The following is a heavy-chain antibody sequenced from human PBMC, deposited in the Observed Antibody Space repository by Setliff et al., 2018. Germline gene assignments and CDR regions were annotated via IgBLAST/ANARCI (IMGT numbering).Heavy chain of an antibody. D-gene: IGHD2-15*01. CDR1: GYTFTSYG. CDR2: LNAANGNT. Sequence: ASVKVSCKASGYTFTSYGVHWVRQAPGQRLEWMGWLNAANGNTKYSQKFQGRVTITRDTSASTVYMELSSLRSEDTAVYYCASAEVVVAPWGQGTLVTVSS. CDR3: ASAEVVVAP. J-gene: IGHJ4*02. V-gene: IGHV1-3*01.